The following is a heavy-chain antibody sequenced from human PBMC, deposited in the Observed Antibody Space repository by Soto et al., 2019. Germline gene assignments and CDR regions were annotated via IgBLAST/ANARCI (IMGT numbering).Heavy chain of an antibody. CDR3: VGQMLEPRDS. J-gene: IGHJ4*02. CDR1: GGSLDSLT. V-gene: IGHV1-69*02. CDR2: IIPVVSMA. Sequence: QVQLVQSGAEMSEPGSSVRVSCKASGGSLDSLTISWLRQAPGQGLEWMGRIIPVVSMASSAEKFQDRIKIDADKSTNTIYMEVTNLRSDDTAMYYRVGQMLEPRDSWGQGTPIIVSS. D-gene: IGHD1-1*01.